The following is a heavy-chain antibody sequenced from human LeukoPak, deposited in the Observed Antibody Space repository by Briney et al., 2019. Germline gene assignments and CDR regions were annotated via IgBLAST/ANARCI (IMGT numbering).Heavy chain of an antibody. V-gene: IGHV3-7*01. J-gene: IGHJ4*02. CDR2: IKQDGSEK. Sequence: PGGSLRLSCAASGFTFSSYWMSWVRQAPGKGLEWVANIKQDGSEKYYVDSVKGRFTISRDNAKNSLYLQMNSLRAEDTAVYYCATRGSGYYTYYFDYWGQGTLVTVSS. D-gene: IGHD3-3*01. CDR1: GFTFSSYW. CDR3: ATRGSGYYTYYFDY.